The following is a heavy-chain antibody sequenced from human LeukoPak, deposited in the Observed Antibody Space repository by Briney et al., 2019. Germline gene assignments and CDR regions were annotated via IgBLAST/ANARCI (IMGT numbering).Heavy chain of an antibody. V-gene: IGHV3-9*01. J-gene: IGHJ4*02. CDR2: ISWNSGSI. CDR1: GLTFDDYA. Sequence: PGGSLRLSCAASGLTFDDYALQWVRQAPGKGLEWVSGISWNSGSIGYADSVKGRFTISRDNAKNSLYLQMNSLRAEDTALYYCATAHRDCYDSSGAYYFDYWGQGTLVTVSS. CDR3: ATAHRDCYDSSGAYYFDY. D-gene: IGHD3-22*01.